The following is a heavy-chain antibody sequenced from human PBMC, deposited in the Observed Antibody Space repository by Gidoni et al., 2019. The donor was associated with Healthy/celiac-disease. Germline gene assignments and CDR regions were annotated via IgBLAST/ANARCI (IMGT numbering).Heavy chain of an antibody. V-gene: IGHV5-10-1*03. J-gene: IGHJ6*02. Sequence: EVQLVQSGAEVKKPGESLRISCKGSGYSFTSYWISWVRQMPGKGLEWMGRIDPSDSYTNYSPSFQGHVTISADKSISTAYLQWSSLKASDTAMYYCAACSSTSCYTGGYYYYGMDVWGQGTTVTVSS. CDR1: GYSFTSYW. D-gene: IGHD2-2*02. CDR3: AACSSTSCYTGGYYYYGMDV. CDR2: IDPSDSYT.